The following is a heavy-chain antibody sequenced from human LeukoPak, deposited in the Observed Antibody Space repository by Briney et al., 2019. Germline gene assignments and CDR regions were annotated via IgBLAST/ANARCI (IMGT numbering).Heavy chain of an antibody. CDR1: GFTFSSYA. CDR3: ARGLVDYGDYFAWFDP. D-gene: IGHD4-17*01. J-gene: IGHJ5*02. Sequence: PGGSLRLSCAASGFTFSSYAMHWVRQPPGKGLEWIGEINHSGSTNYNPSLKSRVTISVDTSKNQFSLKLSSVTAADTAVYYCARGLVDYGDYFAWFDPWGQGTLVTVSS. CDR2: INHSGST. V-gene: IGHV4-34*01.